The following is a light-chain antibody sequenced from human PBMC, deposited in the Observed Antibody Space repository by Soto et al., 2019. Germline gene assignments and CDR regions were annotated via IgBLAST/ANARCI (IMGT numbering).Light chain of an antibody. Sequence: DIQLTQSPSSLAASVGDRVTLACRASQSISSYLSWYQQKPGNATRLLIYSASFLQSGVPSRFSGSGYGTDFTLTISSLQPEDFATYYCQQSYIISALTFGGGTKVDIK. CDR1: QSISSY. V-gene: IGKV1-39*01. CDR2: SAS. CDR3: QQSYIISALT. J-gene: IGKJ4*01.